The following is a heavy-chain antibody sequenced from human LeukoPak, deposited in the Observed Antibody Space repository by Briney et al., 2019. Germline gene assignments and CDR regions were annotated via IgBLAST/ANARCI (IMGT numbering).Heavy chain of an antibody. Sequence: QSGGSLRLSCAASGFIVSSNYMSWVRQAPGKGLEWISIIYSSGSTYYADSVKGRFAISRDNSKNTLYLQMNSLRAEDTAFYYCARAPGYCDSSSCENWCFDLWGRGTLVTVSS. V-gene: IGHV3-53*01. CDR2: IYSSGST. J-gene: IGHJ2*01. D-gene: IGHD2-2*01. CDR1: GFIVSSNY. CDR3: ARAPGYCDSSSCENWCFDL.